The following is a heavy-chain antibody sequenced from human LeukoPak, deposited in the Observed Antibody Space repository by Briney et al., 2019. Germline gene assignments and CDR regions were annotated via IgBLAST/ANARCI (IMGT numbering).Heavy chain of an antibody. D-gene: IGHD2-15*01. J-gene: IGHJ4*02. CDR2: INPNTGGT. Sequence: ASVKVSCKASGYTFTGYYIHWVRQAPGQGLEWMGWINPNTGGTNYAQNFQGRVTMTRDTSISTGYMELSRLRSDGTALYYCARGELGYCVDWGQGTLVTVSS. CDR1: GYTFTGYY. CDR3: ARGELGYCVD. V-gene: IGHV1-2*02.